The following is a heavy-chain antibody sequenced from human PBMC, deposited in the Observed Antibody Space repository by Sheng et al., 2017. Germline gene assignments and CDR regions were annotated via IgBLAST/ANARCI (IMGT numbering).Heavy chain of an antibody. CDR3: AKDLVRGVFFYYFDY. D-gene: IGHD3-10*01. CDR1: GFTFSSYA. Sequence: EVQLLESGGGLVQPGGSLRLSCAASGFTFSSYAMSWVRQAPGKGLEWVSAISGSGGSTYYADSVKGWFTISRDNSKNTLYLQMNSLRAEDTAVYYCAKDLVRGVFFYYFDYWARERWSPSPQ. CDR2: ISGSGGST. V-gene: IGHV3-23*01. J-gene: IGHJ4*02.